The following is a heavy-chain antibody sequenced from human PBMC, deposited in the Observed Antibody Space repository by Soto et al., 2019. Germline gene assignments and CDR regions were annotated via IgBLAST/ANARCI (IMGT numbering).Heavy chain of an antibody. D-gene: IGHD3-22*01. CDR1: GGSISSSSYY. J-gene: IGHJ1*01. CDR3: ARDLDGLHDDTSGPFPRPG. V-gene: IGHV4-39*07. CDR2: IYYSGST. Sequence: PSETLSLTCTVSGGSISSSSYYWGWNRQPPGKGLEWIGSIYYSGSTYYNPSLKSRVTVSIDTAGNQFSLKVSSVTVADTAVYYCARDLDGLHDDTSGPFPRPGWGQGTLVTVSS.